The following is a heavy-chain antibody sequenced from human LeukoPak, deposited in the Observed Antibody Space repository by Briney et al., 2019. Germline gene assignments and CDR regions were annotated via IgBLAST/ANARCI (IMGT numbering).Heavy chain of an antibody. V-gene: IGHV3-21*01. CDR2: ISSSSSYI. CDR3: ARARDGYPIGYFDY. D-gene: IGHD5-24*01. CDR1: GFTFSSYS. J-gene: IGHJ4*02. Sequence: AGGSLRLSCAASGFTFSSYSMNWVRQAPGKGLEWVSSISSSSSYIYYADSVKGRFTISRDNAKNSLYLQMNSLRAEDTAVYYCARARDGYPIGYFDYWGQGTLVTVSS.